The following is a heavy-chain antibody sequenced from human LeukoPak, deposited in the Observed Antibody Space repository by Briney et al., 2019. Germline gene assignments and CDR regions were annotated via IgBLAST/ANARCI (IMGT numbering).Heavy chain of an antibody. CDR3: ARDHKGYSYGYRRGYSDYYYMDV. D-gene: IGHD5-18*01. J-gene: IGHJ6*03. CDR2: ISSSSNTI. Sequence: GGSLRLSCAASGFTFSSYNMNWVRQAPGKGPEWVSYISSSSNTIYYADSVKGRFTISRDNSKNTLYLQMNSLRAEDTAVYYCARDHKGYSYGYRRGYSDYYYMDVWGKGTTVTVSS. V-gene: IGHV3-48*01. CDR1: GFTFSSYN.